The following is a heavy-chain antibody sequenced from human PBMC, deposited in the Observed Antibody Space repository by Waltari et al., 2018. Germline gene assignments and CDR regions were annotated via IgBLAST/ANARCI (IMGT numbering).Heavy chain of an antibody. CDR2: INPNSGGT. J-gene: IGHJ4*02. V-gene: IGHV1-2*02. D-gene: IGHD6-13*01. CDR3: ARDEQQLLTPAEY. CDR1: GYTFTGYY. Sequence: QVQLVQSGAEVKKPGASVKVSCKASGYTFTGYYMHWVRQAPGQGLEWMGWINPNSGGTNYAQKFQGRVTMTRHTSISTAYMELRRRRADETAVYYCARDEQQLLTPAEYWGQGTLVTVCS.